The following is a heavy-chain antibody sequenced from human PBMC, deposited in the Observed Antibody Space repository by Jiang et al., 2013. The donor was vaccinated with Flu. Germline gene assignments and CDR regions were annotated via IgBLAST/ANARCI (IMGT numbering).Heavy chain of an antibody. CDR3: ARGGNWFDP. J-gene: IGHJ5*02. V-gene: IGHV4-38-2*01. Sequence: GSGLVKPSETLSLTCAVSGYSISSGYYWGWIRQPPGKGLEWIGSIYHSGSTYYNPSLKSRVTISVDTSKNQFSLKLSSVTAADTAVYYCARGGNWFDPVGPGNPGHRLL. CDR1: GYSISSGYY. D-gene: IGHD3-16*01. CDR2: IYHSGST.